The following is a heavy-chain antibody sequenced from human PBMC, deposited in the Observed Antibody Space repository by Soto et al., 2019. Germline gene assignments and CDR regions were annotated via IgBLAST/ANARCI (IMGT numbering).Heavy chain of an antibody. J-gene: IGHJ6*02. CDR1: GYTFTRYG. Sequence: QVQLVQSGGEVKKPGASVKVSCKTSGYTFTRYGISWVRQAPGQGLEWMGWISGYNGDTNYAQKFQERDTMTIYTYTTTVNMELTSPTSDDTADYYCAKNGQLPYYDYGRDVWGQGTTVALSS. V-gene: IGHV1-18*01. CDR3: AKNGQLPYYDYGRDV. CDR2: ISGYNGDT. D-gene: IGHD2-8*01.